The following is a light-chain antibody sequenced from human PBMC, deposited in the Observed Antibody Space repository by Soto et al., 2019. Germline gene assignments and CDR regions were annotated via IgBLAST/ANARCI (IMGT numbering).Light chain of an antibody. V-gene: IGKV3-15*01. Sequence: EIVITQSPATVPVSPGERVTLSCRASQSVSIDLAWYGQKPGQAPRLLIYGASTRATDIPPSFTGSGSGTEFTLTISSLEPEDFAVYYCHQYDSWTFGQGTKVDIK. J-gene: IGKJ1*01. CDR3: HQYDSWT. CDR2: GAS. CDR1: QSVSID.